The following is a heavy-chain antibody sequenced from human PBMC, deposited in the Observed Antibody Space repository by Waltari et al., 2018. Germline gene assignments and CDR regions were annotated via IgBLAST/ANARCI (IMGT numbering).Heavy chain of an antibody. V-gene: IGHV3-7*04. J-gene: IGHJ4*02. Sequence: EVQLLESGGGLVQPGGSMRLSCAASGFTFSGCAMSWVRQAPGKGLEWVANINDDAKEKYHVDSVKGRFTISRDNTKKSLYLQMNSLRVDDTAVYYCARGEEGYGEAYYWGQGTLVTVSS. CDR2: INDDAKEK. D-gene: IGHD3-10*01. CDR3: ARGEEGYGEAYY. CDR1: GFTFSGCA.